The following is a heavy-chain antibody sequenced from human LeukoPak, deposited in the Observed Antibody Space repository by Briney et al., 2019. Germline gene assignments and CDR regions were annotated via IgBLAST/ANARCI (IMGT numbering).Heavy chain of an antibody. D-gene: IGHD6-19*01. J-gene: IGHJ4*02. V-gene: IGHV3-66*01. Sequence: GGSLRLSCAASEFTVSTNYMIWVRQAPGKGLEWVSIIYSTGGKYYADSVKGRFTISRDNSKHTLYLQMNSLRGDDTAVYYCARGSDGWFAFDYWGQGILVTVSS. CDR1: EFTVSTNY. CDR3: ARGSDGWFAFDY. CDR2: IYSTGGK.